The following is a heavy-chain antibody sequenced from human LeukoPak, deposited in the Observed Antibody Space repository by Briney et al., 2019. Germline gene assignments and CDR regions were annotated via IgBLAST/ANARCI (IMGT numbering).Heavy chain of an antibody. Sequence: GGSLRPSCAASGFTFSNAWMSWVRQAPGKGLEWVGRIKSKTDGGTTDYAAPVKGRFTVSRDDSKNTLYLQMNSLKTEDTAVYYCTTEILVVVAATRDYWGQGTLVTVSS. CDR3: TTEILVVVAATRDY. J-gene: IGHJ4*02. CDR2: IKSKTDGGTT. V-gene: IGHV3-15*01. CDR1: GFTFSNAW. D-gene: IGHD2-15*01.